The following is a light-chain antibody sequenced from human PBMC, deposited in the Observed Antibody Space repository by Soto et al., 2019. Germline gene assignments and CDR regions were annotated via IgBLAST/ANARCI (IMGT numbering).Light chain of an antibody. J-gene: IGKJ4*01. CDR1: QSVSSN. CDR2: HAS. CDR3: QQYGRSPLT. V-gene: IGKV3-20*01. Sequence: EIVMTQSPATLSVSPGEGATLSCRASQSVSSNLAWYQQKPGQAPRLLIYHASNRATGIPDRFSGSGSGTDFTLTISRLEPEDFAVYYCQQYGRSPLTFGGGTKVDI.